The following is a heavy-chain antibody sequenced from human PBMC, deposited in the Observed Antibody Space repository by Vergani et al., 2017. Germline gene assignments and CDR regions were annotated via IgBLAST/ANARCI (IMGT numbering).Heavy chain of an antibody. V-gene: IGHV3-33*06. D-gene: IGHD6-19*01. J-gene: IGHJ4*02. Sequence: QVQLAESGGGVVQPGRSLRLSCAASGFTFSSYGMHWVRQAPGKGLEWVAVIWYDGSNKYYADSVKGRFTISRDNSKNTLYLQMNSLRAEDTAVYYCAKDLLYSSAMGYWGQGTLVTVSS. CDR2: IWYDGSNK. CDR1: GFTFSSYG. CDR3: AKDLLYSSAMGY.